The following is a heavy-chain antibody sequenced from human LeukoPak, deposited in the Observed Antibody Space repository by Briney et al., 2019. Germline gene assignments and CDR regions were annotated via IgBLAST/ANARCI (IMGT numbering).Heavy chain of an antibody. CDR2: IYHSGST. J-gene: IGHJ4*02. CDR1: GYSISSGYY. V-gene: IGHV4-38-2*02. D-gene: IGHD1-26*01. Sequence: SETLSLTCTVSGYSISSGYYWGWIRQPPGKGLEWIGSIYHSGSTYYNPSLKSRVTISVDTSKNQFSPKLSSVTAADTAVYYCARRGIYYPIDYWGQGTLVTVSS. CDR3: ARRGIYYPIDY.